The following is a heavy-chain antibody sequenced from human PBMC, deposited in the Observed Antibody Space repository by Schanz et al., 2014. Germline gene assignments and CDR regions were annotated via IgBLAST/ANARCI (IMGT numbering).Heavy chain of an antibody. Sequence: VQLVESGGGLVQPGRSLRLSCAASGFTFSSYGMNWVRQAPGKGLEWVAVISYEGNDKYYGDSVKGRFTISRDSPKNRLYLQMNSLRPEDSGVYYCARGVARERYSDWLELDYWGQGTLVTVSS. CDR3: ARGVARERYSDWLELDY. CDR1: GFTFSSYG. CDR2: ISYEGNDK. V-gene: IGHV3-30*19. D-gene: IGHD3-9*01. J-gene: IGHJ4*02.